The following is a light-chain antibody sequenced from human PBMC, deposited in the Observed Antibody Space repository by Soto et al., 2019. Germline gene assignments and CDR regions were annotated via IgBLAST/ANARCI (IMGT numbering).Light chain of an antibody. CDR1: QSVSSSY. CDR2: DAS. CDR3: QQQYGSSRT. Sequence: EIVLTQSPGTLSLSPGEGATLSCRASQSVSSSYLAWYQQKPGQAPRLLIYDASSRATGIPDRFSGSGSGTDFTLTISRLEPEDFAVYYCQQQYGSSRTFGQGTKVEIK. J-gene: IGKJ1*01. V-gene: IGKV3-20*01.